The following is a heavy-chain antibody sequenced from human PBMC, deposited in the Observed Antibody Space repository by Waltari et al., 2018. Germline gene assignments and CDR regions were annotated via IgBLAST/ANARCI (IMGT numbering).Heavy chain of an antibody. D-gene: IGHD2-2*01. CDR1: GGSISSGGYY. V-gene: IGHV4-31*03. CDR2: IYYSGST. J-gene: IGHJ4*02. Sequence: QVQLQESGPGLVKPSQTLSLTCTVSGGSISSGGYYWSWIRKHPGKGLEWIGYIYYSGSTYYNPSLKSRVTISVDTSKNQFSLKLSSVTAADTAVYYCARGIPAAQLYYFDYWGQGTLVTVSS. CDR3: ARGIPAAQLYYFDY.